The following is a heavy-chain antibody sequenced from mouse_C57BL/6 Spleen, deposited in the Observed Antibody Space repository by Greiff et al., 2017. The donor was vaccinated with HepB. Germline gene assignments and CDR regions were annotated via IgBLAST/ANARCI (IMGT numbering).Heavy chain of an antibody. CDR2: IYPGSGNT. Sequence: QVQLKQSGPELVKPGASVKISCKASGYSFTSYYIHWVKQRPGQGLEWIGWIYPGSGNTKYNEKFKGKATLTADTSSSTAYMQLSSLTSEVSAVYYCASAQLGGVSWFAYWGQGALVTVSA. D-gene: IGHD3-1*01. CDR1: GYSFTSYY. CDR3: ASAQLGGVSWFAY. V-gene: IGHV1-66*01. J-gene: IGHJ3*01.